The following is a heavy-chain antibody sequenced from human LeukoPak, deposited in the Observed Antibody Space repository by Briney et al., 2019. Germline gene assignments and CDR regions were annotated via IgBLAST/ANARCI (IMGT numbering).Heavy chain of an antibody. Sequence: SETLSLTCTVSGGSISSSSHYWGWIRQPPGKGLEWIGSIYYSGSTYYNPSLKSRVTISVDTSKNQFSLKLSSVTAADTAVYYCARTRVGYSYPYYYYYMDVWGKGTTVTVSS. CDR3: ARTRVGYSYPYYYYYMDV. J-gene: IGHJ6*03. CDR1: GGSISSSSHY. V-gene: IGHV4-39*07. D-gene: IGHD3-22*01. CDR2: IYYSGST.